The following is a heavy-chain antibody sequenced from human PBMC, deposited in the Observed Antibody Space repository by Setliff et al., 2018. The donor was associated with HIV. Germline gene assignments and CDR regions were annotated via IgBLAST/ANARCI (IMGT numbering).Heavy chain of an antibody. Sequence: GALRLSCAASGFTFSNYAMNWVRQAPGKGLEWVSTISGSGGLTFYADSVKGRVTISRDNSKNTLYLQMNSLRAEDTVVYYCAKGHYSSGDSKQNGFDMWGQGTMVTVSS. D-gene: IGHD3-22*01. CDR3: AKGHYSSGDSKQNGFDM. J-gene: IGHJ3*02. CDR2: ISGSGGLT. V-gene: IGHV3-23*01. CDR1: GFTFSNYA.